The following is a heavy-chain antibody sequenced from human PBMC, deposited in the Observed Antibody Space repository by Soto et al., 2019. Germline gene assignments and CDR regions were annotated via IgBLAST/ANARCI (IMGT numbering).Heavy chain of an antibody. D-gene: IGHD2-15*01. V-gene: IGHV3-23*01. CDR2: ISGSGGGT. Sequence: EVQLLESGGALVQPGGSLRLSCAASGFTFSSYAMSWVRQAPGKGLEWVSLISGSGGGTYYADSVKGRFTISRDNSKNTLYLQMNSLRAEDTAVFYCAKHLSNGSPDYWGQGTLVNVSS. CDR1: GFTFSSYA. CDR3: AKHLSNGSPDY. J-gene: IGHJ4*02.